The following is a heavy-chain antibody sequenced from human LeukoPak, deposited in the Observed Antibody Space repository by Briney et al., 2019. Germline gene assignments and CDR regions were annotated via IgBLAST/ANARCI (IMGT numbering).Heavy chain of an antibody. CDR1: GFTFSSYP. CDR2: ISYAGSNK. J-gene: IGHJ4*02. V-gene: IGHV3-30-3*01. CDR3: ARDSDDSSGH. D-gene: IGHD3-22*01. Sequence: GGSLRLSCAASGFTFSSYPMHWVRQAPGKGLEWMAVISYAGSNKYYADSVKGRFTISRDNAKNSLYLQMNSLRAEDTAVYYCARDSDDSSGHWGQGTLVTVSS.